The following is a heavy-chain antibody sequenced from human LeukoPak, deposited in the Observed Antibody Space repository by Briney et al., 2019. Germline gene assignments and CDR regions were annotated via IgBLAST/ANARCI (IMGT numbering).Heavy chain of an antibody. CDR2: ISGSGGNT. Sequence: GGSLRLSCAASGFTFSSYAMSWVRQSPGRGLEWVSAISGSGGNTYSADSVKGRCTISRDNSKKTLFLHMNSLRAEDTAVYYCARGMSATSGYLELEYWGQGTLVTVST. CDR3: ARGMSATSGYLELEY. V-gene: IGHV3-23*01. J-gene: IGHJ4*02. D-gene: IGHD3-22*01. CDR1: GFTFSSYA.